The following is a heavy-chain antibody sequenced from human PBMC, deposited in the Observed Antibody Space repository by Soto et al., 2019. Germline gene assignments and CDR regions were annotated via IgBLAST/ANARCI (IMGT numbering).Heavy chain of an antibody. CDR2: ISHGGSP. CDR3: ARGDYYYAMAV. Sequence: QLKLQESGSGVVKPSQTLSLTCAVSGGSVSSGVFSWNWIRQPPGQGLEWIGYISHGGSPHYTPSLRGRVSITVDRSTNVISLNLTSMTPAYTAVYFGARGDYYYAMAVWSQGTTVTVTS. J-gene: IGHJ6*02. V-gene: IGHV4-30-2*01. CDR1: GGSVSSGVFS.